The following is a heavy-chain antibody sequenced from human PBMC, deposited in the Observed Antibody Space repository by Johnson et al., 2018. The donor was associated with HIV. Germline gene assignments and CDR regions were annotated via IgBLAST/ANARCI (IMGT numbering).Heavy chain of an antibody. CDR2: ISWNSGSI. V-gene: IGHV3-9*01. CDR3: AKEGAAVIHFDI. Sequence: QLVESGGGLVQPGRSLRLSCAASGFTFDDYAMHWVRQAPGKGLEWVSGISWNSGSIGHADSVKGRFTISRDNAKNSLYLQMNSLRAEDTALYYCAKEGAAVIHFDIWGQGTMVTVSS. CDR1: GFTFDDYA. D-gene: IGHD6-13*01. J-gene: IGHJ3*02.